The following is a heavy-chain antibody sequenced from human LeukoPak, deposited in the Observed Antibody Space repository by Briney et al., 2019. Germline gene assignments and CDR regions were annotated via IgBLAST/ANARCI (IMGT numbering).Heavy chain of an antibody. J-gene: IGHJ4*02. V-gene: IGHV3-11*01. D-gene: IGHD3-22*01. CDR2: ISSSGSTI. CDR1: GFTFSDYY. CDR3: ARGYYYDSSGYAQPFDY. Sequence: PGGSLRLSCAASGFTFSDYYMSWIRQAPGKGLEWVSYISSSGSTIYYADSVKGRFTISRNNAKNSLYLQMNSLRAEDTAVYYCARGYYYDSSGYAQPFDYWGQGTLVTVSS.